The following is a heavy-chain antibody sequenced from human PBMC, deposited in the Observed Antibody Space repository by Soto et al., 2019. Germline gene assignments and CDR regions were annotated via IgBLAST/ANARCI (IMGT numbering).Heavy chain of an antibody. J-gene: IGHJ4*02. CDR3: ARALRAIWFGEYPGPEYYFEY. Sequence: PSETLSLTCTVSGGSISSGDYYLSWIRQPPGKGLEWIGYIYYSGSTYYNPSLKSRVTISVDTSKNQFSLKLSSVTAADTAVYYCARALRAIWFGEYPGPEYYFEYWGQGTLVTVSS. V-gene: IGHV4-30-4*01. D-gene: IGHD3-10*01. CDR1: GGSISSGDYY. CDR2: IYYSGST.